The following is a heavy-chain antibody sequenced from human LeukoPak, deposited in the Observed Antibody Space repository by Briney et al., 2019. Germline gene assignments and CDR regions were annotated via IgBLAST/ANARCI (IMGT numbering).Heavy chain of an antibody. CDR2: ISSSSSYI. CDR3: ARDAGSTSATYYYYGMDV. Sequence: GGFLRLSCAASGFTFSSYSMNWVRQAPGKGLEWVSSISSSSSYIYYADSVKGRFTISRDNAKNPLYLQMNSLRAEDTAVYYCARDAGSTSATYYYYGMDVWGQGTTVTVSS. J-gene: IGHJ6*02. D-gene: IGHD2-2*01. V-gene: IGHV3-21*01. CDR1: GFTFSSYS.